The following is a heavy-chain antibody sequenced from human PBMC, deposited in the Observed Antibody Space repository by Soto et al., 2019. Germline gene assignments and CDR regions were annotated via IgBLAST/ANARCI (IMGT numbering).Heavy chain of an antibody. CDR1: GYTFASYG. CDR3: ARDSYDSSGPAFDY. Sequence: ASVKVSCKASGYTFASYGISWVRQAPGQGLEWMGWISAYNGNTNYAQKLQGRVTMTTDTSTSTAYMELRSLRSDDTAVYYCARDSYDSSGPAFDYWGQGTLVTVSS. CDR2: ISAYNGNT. V-gene: IGHV1-18*04. D-gene: IGHD3-22*01. J-gene: IGHJ4*02.